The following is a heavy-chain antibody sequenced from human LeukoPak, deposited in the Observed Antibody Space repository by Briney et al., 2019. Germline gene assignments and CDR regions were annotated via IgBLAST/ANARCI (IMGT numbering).Heavy chain of an antibody. D-gene: IGHD3-10*01. J-gene: IGHJ4*02. CDR3: AGGRRIYKIQSAY. Sequence: SETLSLTCAVYGGSFSGYYWSWIRQPPGKGLEWIGQINHSGSTTYNPSLKSRVTISVDTSKNQFSTKLSSVTAADTAVYYCAGGRRIYKIQSAYWGERTRVPVSS. CDR2: INHSGST. V-gene: IGHV4-34*01. CDR1: GGSFSGYY.